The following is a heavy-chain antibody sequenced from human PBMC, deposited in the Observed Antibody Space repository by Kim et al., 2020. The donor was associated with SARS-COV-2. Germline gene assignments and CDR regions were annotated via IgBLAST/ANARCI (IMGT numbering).Heavy chain of an antibody. CDR3: AKVGSAYCGGSCPIDY. V-gene: IGHV3-33*06. CDR2: IWYDGSNE. J-gene: IGHJ4*02. Sequence: GGSLRLSCAASRFTFTSYGMHWVRQAPGKGLEWVAIIWYDGSNEYYADSVKGRFTISRDNSKNTVYLQMNSLRAEDTAVYYCAKVGSAYCGGSCPIDYWGQGTLGTVSS. D-gene: IGHD2-21*01. CDR1: RFTFTSYG.